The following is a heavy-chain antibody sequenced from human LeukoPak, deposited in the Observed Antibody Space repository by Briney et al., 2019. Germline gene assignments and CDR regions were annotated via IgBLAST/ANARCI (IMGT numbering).Heavy chain of an antibody. CDR3: ARDQDSSGGDDAFDI. CDR2: ISSSSSYI. Sequence: GGSLRLSCAASGFTFSSYSMNWVRQAPGKGLEWVSSISSSSSYIYYADSVKGQFTISRDNAKNSLYLQMNSLRAEDTAVYYCARDQDSSGGDDAFDIWGQGTMVTVSS. J-gene: IGHJ3*02. CDR1: GFTFSSYS. V-gene: IGHV3-21*01. D-gene: IGHD3-22*01.